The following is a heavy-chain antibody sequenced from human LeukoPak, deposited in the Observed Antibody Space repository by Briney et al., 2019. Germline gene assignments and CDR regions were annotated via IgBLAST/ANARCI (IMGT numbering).Heavy chain of an antibody. CDR1: GYSFTSYW. CDR3: ARTYYDFWSGYYYYFDY. D-gene: IGHD3-3*01. V-gene: IGHV5-51*01. Sequence: GESLKISCKGSGYSFTSYWIGWVRQMPGKGLEWMGIIYPGDSDTRYSPSFQGQVTISADKSISIAYLQWSSLKASDTAMYYCARTYYDFWSGYYYYFDYWGQGTLVTVSS. CDR2: IYPGDSDT. J-gene: IGHJ4*02.